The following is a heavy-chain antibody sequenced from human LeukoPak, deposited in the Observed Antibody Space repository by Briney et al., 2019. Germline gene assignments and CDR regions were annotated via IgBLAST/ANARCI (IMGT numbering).Heavy chain of an antibody. CDR2: IQYVGNNK. Sequence: PGGSLRLSCAASGFTFSGYGMHWVRQAPGKGLEWVSFIQYVGNNKYYTDSVKGRFTISRDDSKNTLYLQMSSLRAEDAAVYYCAKDGVIAGDRWGQGTLVTVSS. CDR1: GFTFSGYG. J-gene: IGHJ4*02. D-gene: IGHD3-16*02. CDR3: AKDGVIAGDR. V-gene: IGHV3-30*02.